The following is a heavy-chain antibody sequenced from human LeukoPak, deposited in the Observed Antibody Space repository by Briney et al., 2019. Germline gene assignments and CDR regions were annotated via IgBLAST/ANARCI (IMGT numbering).Heavy chain of an antibody. CDR3: ARLGGGRELLHLPTKWVGIYYFDY. J-gene: IGHJ4*02. V-gene: IGHV4-39*01. CDR2: IYYSGST. CDR1: GGSISSSSYY. Sequence: ASETLSLTCTVSGGSISSSSYYWGWIRQPPGKGLEWIGSIYYSGSTYYNPSLKGRVTISVDTSKNQFSLKLSSVTAADTAVYYCARLGGGRELLHLPTKWVGIYYFDYWGQGTLVTVSS. D-gene: IGHD1-26*01.